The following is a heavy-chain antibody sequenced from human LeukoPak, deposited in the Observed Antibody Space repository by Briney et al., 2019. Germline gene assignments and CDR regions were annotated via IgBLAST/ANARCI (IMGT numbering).Heavy chain of an antibody. Sequence: GASVKVSCKASGGTFSSYAISWVRQAPGQGLEWMGRITPILGIANYAQKFQGRVTITADKSTSTAYMELSSLRSEDTAVYYCASVIGGKDYWGQGTLVTVSS. D-gene: IGHD2/OR15-2a*01. CDR1: GGTFSSYA. V-gene: IGHV1-69*04. CDR2: ITPILGIA. J-gene: IGHJ4*02. CDR3: ASVIGGKDY.